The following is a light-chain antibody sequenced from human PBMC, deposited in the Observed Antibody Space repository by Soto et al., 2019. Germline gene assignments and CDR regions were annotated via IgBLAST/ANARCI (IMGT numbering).Light chain of an antibody. CDR3: QQSYTNPLT. J-gene: IGKJ4*01. CDR1: QTISGY. V-gene: IGKV1-39*01. Sequence: DIQMTQSPSSLSASVGDRVTITCRASQTISGYLNWYQQTHGKAPEILIYAASYLGNGVPSRFSGSGSGTYFTLPISSLQPEDLETYYCQQSYTNPLTFGGGTKVDIK. CDR2: AAS.